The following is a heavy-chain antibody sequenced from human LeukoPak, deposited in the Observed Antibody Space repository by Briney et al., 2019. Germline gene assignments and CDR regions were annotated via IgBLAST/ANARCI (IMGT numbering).Heavy chain of an antibody. CDR2: ISAYNGNT. CDR3: ARDSRPTRYSSGWYSDY. V-gene: IGHV1-18*01. Sequence: ASVKVSCKASGYRFTSYGISWVRQAPGQGLEWMGWISAYNGNTNYAQKLQGRVTMTTDTSTSTAYMELRSLRSDDTAVYYCARDSRPTRYSSGWYSDYWGQGTLVTVSS. D-gene: IGHD6-19*01. J-gene: IGHJ4*02. CDR1: GYRFTSYG.